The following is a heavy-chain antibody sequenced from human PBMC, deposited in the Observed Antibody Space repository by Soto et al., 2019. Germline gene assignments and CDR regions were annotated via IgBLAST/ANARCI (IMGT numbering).Heavy chain of an antibody. V-gene: IGHV3-33*01. Sequence: GGSLRLSCAAPGFTFSSYGMHWVRQAPGKGLEWVAVIWYDGSNKYYADSVKGRFTISRDNSKNTLYLQMNSLRAEDTAVYYCARDEQWLNPLGYWGQGTLVTVSS. CDR1: GFTFSSYG. CDR2: IWYDGSNK. D-gene: IGHD6-19*01. J-gene: IGHJ4*02. CDR3: ARDEQWLNPLGY.